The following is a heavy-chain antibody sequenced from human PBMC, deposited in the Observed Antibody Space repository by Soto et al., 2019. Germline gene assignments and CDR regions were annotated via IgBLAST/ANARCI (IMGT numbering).Heavy chain of an antibody. CDR3: AREPIVGAIRQDAFDI. D-gene: IGHD1-26*01. V-gene: IGHV4-39*07. CDR1: GGSISSSSYY. J-gene: IGHJ3*02. CDR2: IYYSGST. Sequence: SETLSLTCTVSGGSISSSSYYWGWIRQPPGKGLEWIGSIYYSGSTYYNPSLKSRVTISVDKSKNHCSLKLSSVTAADTAVYYCAREPIVGAIRQDAFDIWGQGTMVTVSS.